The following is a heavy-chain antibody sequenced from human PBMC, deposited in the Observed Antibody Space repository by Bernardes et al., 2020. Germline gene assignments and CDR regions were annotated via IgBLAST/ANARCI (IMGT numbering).Heavy chain of an antibody. V-gene: IGHV1-18*01. CDR1: GYTFSKFG. J-gene: IGHJ5*02. Sequence: AQVEVGCKASGYTFSKFGISWVRQAPGQGLEWMGWISAYTGDTKYAQRLQGRATMTTDTSTSTAYMEVRSLRPDDTAVYYCARDMCDSVSCYGWFDPWGQGTLVTVSS. D-gene: IGHD2-15*01. CDR2: ISAYTGDT. CDR3: ARDMCDSVSCYGWFDP.